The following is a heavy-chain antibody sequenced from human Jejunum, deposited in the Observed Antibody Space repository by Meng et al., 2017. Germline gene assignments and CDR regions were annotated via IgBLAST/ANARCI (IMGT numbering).Heavy chain of an antibody. Sequence: GESLKISCAASGFTFSSYTMTWVRQAPGKGLQWVSAISGTSRSTYYADSVKGRFTISRDNSKNTLYLQMNSLRPDDTAIYYCAKEGGRGLDFDYWGQGTLVTGYS. CDR1: GFTFSSYT. J-gene: IGHJ4*02. CDR2: ISGTSRST. V-gene: IGHV3-23*01. CDR3: AKEGGRGLDFDY. D-gene: IGHD6-25*01.